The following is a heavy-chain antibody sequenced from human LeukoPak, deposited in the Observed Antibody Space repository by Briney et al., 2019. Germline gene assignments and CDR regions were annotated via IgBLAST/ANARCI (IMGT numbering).Heavy chain of an antibody. CDR1: GYTFTGYY. CDR2: INPKSGGT. D-gene: IGHD4-11*01. J-gene: IGHJ5*02. V-gene: IGHV1-2*02. CDR3: ATMTTVTSSWFDP. Sequence: ASVKVSCKASGYTFTGYYMHWVRQAPGQGLEWMGWINPKSGGTNYAQKFQGRVTMTRDTSISTAFMELGRLRSDDTAVYYCATMTTVTSSWFDPWGQGTLVTVSS.